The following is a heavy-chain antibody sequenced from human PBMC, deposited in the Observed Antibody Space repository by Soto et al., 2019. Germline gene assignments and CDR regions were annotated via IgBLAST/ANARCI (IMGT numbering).Heavy chain of an antibody. D-gene: IGHD3-10*01. CDR2: IYHSGST. CDR1: GGSISSSNW. V-gene: IGHV4-4*02. Sequence: QVQLQESGPGLVKPSGTLSLTCAVSGGSISSSNWWSWVRQPPGKGLEWIGEIYHSGSTNYNPSLKCRVTIPVDKSKTRFSLTLSSVTAADAAVYYCARGTMVRGVGYGYWGQGTLVTVSS. CDR3: ARGTMVRGVGYGY. J-gene: IGHJ4*02.